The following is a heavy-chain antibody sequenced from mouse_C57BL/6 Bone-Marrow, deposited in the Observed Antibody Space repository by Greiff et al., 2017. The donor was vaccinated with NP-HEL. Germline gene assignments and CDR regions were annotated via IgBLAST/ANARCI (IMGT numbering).Heavy chain of an antibody. D-gene: IGHD6-1*01. V-gene: IGHV14-4*01. Sequence: VQLKESGAELVRPGASVKLSCTASGFNIKDDYMHWVKQRPEQGLEWIGWIDPENGDTEYASKFQGKATITADTSSNTAYLQLSSLTSEDTAVYYCTTSSGAPWYFDVWGTGTTVTVSS. J-gene: IGHJ1*03. CDR3: TTSSGAPWYFDV. CDR2: IDPENGDT. CDR1: GFNIKDDY.